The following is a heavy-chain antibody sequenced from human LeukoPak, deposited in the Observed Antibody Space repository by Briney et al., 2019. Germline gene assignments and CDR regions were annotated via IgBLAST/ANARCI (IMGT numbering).Heavy chain of an antibody. V-gene: IGHV1-69*04. CDR3: ARDLDYGDADDAFDI. CDR1: GGTFRSYA. D-gene: IGHD4-17*01. CDR2: IIPILGIA. Sequence: SVKVSCKASGGTFRSYAISWVRQAPGQGLEWMGRIIPILGIANYAQKFQGRVTITADKSTSTAYMELSSLRSEDTAVYYCARDLDYGDADDAFDIWGQGTMVTVSS. J-gene: IGHJ3*02.